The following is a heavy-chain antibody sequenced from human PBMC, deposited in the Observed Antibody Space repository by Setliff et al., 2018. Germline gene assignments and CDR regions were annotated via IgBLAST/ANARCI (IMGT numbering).Heavy chain of an antibody. CDR1: GYTFRSYA. D-gene: IGHD6-19*01. CDR3: ARRSGWPNWFDP. CDR2: INAANGDT. J-gene: IGHJ5*02. V-gene: IGHV1-3*01. Sequence: GASVKVSCKASGYTFRSYAMHWVRQAPGQRLEWMGWINAANGDTKYSQKFQGRVTITGDTSASTAYTELSGLISEDTAVYYCARRSGWPNWFDPWGQGTLVTVSS.